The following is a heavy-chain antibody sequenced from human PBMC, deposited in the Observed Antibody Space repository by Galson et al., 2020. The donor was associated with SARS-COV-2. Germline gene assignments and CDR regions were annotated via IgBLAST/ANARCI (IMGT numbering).Heavy chain of an antibody. V-gene: IGHV4-39*01. CDR1: DGSISSSSYY. J-gene: IGHJ4*02. D-gene: IGHD6-19*01. Sequence: ASETLSLTCTVADGSISSSSYYWGWIRQPPGKGLAWIGSVYYSGSTYYNPSLESRVSISIDTSKKQFSLKLSSVTATDTTVYYCARGSVNGWPYYFDYWGQGTLVTVSS. CDR3: ARGSVNGWPYYFDY. CDR2: VYYSGST.